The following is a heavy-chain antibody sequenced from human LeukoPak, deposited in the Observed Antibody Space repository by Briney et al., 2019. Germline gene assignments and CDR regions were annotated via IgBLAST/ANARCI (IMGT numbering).Heavy chain of an antibody. CDR3: ARELAYSSSGPFDY. CDR2: IIPIFGTA. CDR1: GGTFSSYA. J-gene: IGHJ4*02. D-gene: IGHD6-6*01. V-gene: IGHV1-69*05. Sequence: GASVKVSCKASGGTFSSYAISWVRQAPGQGLEWVGGIIPIFGTANYAQKFQGRVTITTDESTSTAYMELSSLRSEDTAVYYCARELAYSSSGPFDYWGQGTLVTVSS.